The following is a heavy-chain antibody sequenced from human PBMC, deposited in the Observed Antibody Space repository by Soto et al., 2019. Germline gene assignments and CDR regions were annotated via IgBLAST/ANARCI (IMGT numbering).Heavy chain of an antibody. Sequence: GGSLRLSCAASGFTFSNYSMNWVRQAPGKGLEWVSSISSGGGYIYYADSLKGRFIISRDNAKNSVYLQMNSLRVEDTAVYYCARDSGIGSGYFSISYYFDYWGQGTLVTVSS. V-gene: IGHV3-21*01. CDR1: GFTFSNYS. D-gene: IGHD3-22*01. CDR2: ISSGGGYI. J-gene: IGHJ4*02. CDR3: ARDSGIGSGYFSISYYFDY.